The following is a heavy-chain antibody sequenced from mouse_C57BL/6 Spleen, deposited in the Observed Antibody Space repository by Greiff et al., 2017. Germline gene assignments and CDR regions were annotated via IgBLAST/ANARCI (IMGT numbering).Heavy chain of an antibody. D-gene: IGHD4-1*01. CDR1: GFTFSDYG. J-gene: IGHJ3*01. V-gene: IGHV5-17*01. CDR3: ARGTGTPFAY. CDR2: ISSGSSTI. Sequence: DVHLVESGGGLVKPGGSLKLSCAASGFTFSDYGMHWVRQAPEKGLEWVAYISSGSSTIYYADTVKGRFTISRDNAKNTLFLQMTSLRSEDTAMYYCARGTGTPFAYWGQGTLVTVSA.